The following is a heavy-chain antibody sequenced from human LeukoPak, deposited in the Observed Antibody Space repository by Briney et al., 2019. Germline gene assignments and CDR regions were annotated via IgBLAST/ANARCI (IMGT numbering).Heavy chain of an antibody. V-gene: IGHV3-23*01. Sequence: GGSLRLSCAASGFTVSSNYMSWVRQAPGKGLEWVSAISGSGGSTYYADSVKGRFTISRDNSKNTLYLQMNSLRAEDTAVYYCAKNRGTVTYYDFWSGPAEYWGQGTLVTVSS. CDR2: ISGSGGST. J-gene: IGHJ4*02. CDR1: GFTVSSNY. CDR3: AKNRGTVTYYDFWSGPAEY. D-gene: IGHD3-3*01.